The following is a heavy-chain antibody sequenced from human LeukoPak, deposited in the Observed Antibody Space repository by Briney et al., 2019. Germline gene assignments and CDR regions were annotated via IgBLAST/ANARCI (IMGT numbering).Heavy chain of an antibody. D-gene: IGHD3-22*01. J-gene: IGHJ5*02. CDR1: HYPPRYGYF. CDR2: IYHTGST. CDR3: ARAFSHSGYPSVWFDP. V-gene: IGHV4-38-2*01. Sequence: SETLSLTCGMYHYPPRYGYFWTGIRQPPGKGLEWIGRIYHTGSTTYNPSLKSRVTMSVDTSNNQFSLRVTSVIAADTAVYYCARAFSHSGYPSVWFDPWGQGTLVTVSS.